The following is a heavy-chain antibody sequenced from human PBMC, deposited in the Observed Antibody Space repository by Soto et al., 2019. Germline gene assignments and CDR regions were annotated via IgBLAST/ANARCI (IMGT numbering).Heavy chain of an antibody. Sequence: PGGSLRLSCAASGFTSSSCGMHWVRQAPGKGLEWVSVISYDGSYKYYADSVKGRFTISRDNSKSTLYLQMHSLRAEDTAVYYCAKGLRYCSGGGCYVVDHWGQGTQVTVSS. D-gene: IGHD2-15*01. CDR1: GFTSSSCG. V-gene: IGHV3-30*18. J-gene: IGHJ4*02. CDR2: ISYDGSYK. CDR3: AKGLRYCSGGGCYVVDH.